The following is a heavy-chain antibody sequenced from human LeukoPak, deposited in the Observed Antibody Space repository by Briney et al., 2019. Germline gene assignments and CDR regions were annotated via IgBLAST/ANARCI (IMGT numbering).Heavy chain of an antibody. J-gene: IGHJ4*02. V-gene: IGHV1-2*02. D-gene: IGHD6-13*01. CDR3: AISSNWYYFDY. CDR1: GYTFTGYY. CDR2: INPNSGDT. Sequence: SVKVSCQASGYTFTGYYIHWVRQARGQGLEWMGWINPNSGDTNYAQKFQGRVTMTRDTSISTAYMELSRLRSDDTAVYYCAISSNWYYFDYWGQGTLVTVSS.